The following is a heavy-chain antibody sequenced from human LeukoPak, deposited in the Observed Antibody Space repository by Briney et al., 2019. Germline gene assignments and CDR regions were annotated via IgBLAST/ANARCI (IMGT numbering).Heavy chain of an antibody. CDR2: ISDDGKKK. Sequence: GGSLRLSCVGSGFTFSRYDVHWVRQAPGKGLEWVAVISDDGKKKIYADSVKGRFTISRDNSKNSLYLQMNSLRAEDTALYYCAKGHHRSGSYLRYFDYWGQGTLVTVSS. J-gene: IGHJ4*02. V-gene: IGHV3-30*04. CDR1: GFTFSRYD. D-gene: IGHD3-10*01. CDR3: AKGHHRSGSYLRYFDY.